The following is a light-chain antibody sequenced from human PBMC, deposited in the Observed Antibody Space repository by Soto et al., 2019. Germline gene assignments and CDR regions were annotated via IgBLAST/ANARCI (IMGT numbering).Light chain of an antibody. J-gene: IGKJ1*01. CDR1: QDISNT. V-gene: IGKV1-13*02. Sequence: AIQLTQSPSSLSASVGDRVTITCRASQDISNTVAWYQYMPGKGPKLLIYDASSLESGVPSRFSGSGSGTHFTLTISSLQPDDFATYFCQQYSTYPWTFGQGTKVEVK. CDR3: QQYSTYPWT. CDR2: DAS.